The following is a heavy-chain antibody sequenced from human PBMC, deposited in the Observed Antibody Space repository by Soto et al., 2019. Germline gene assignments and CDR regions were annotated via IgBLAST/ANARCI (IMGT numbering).Heavy chain of an antibody. V-gene: IGHV1-2*02. J-gene: IGHJ3*02. CDR3: ARDMPSVRGVPPGAFDI. Sequence: ASVKVSCKASGYTFTGYYMHWVRQAPGQGLEWMGWINPNSGGTNYAQKFQGRVTMTRDTSISTAYMELSRLRSDDTAVYYCARDMPSVRGVPPGAFDIWGEGTMVTASS. CDR2: INPNSGGT. D-gene: IGHD3-10*01. CDR1: GYTFTGYY.